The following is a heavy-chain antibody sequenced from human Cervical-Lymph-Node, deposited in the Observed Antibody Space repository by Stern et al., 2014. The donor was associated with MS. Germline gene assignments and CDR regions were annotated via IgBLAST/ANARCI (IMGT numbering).Heavy chain of an antibody. Sequence: VHLQESGPGLVKPSETLSLTCTVSGGSISNYYWSWIRQPPGKGLEWIGYIYYTGSTTYTPPPKGRFPISVDPPKTQFPLKLSSVTAADTAVYYCARRRGGYYYGVDVWGQGTTVTVSS. J-gene: IGHJ6*02. CDR1: GGSISNYY. CDR2: IYYTGST. CDR3: ARRRGGYYYGVDV. V-gene: IGHV4-59*08. D-gene: IGHD3-16*01.